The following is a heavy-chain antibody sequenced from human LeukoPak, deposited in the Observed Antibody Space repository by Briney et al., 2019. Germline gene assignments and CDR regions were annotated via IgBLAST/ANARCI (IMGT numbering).Heavy chain of an antibody. V-gene: IGHV3-23*01. CDR1: GFTLSSYV. J-gene: IGHJ5*02. CDR3: AKARSGWAWFDP. CDR2: ISASGGGT. D-gene: IGHD6-19*01. Sequence: GGSLRLSCAASGFTLSSYVMSWVRQAPGKGLEWVSTISASGGGTYYAASVKGRFTISRDNSKSTLYLQMNSLRAEDTAVYYCAKARSGWAWFDPWGQGTLVTVSS.